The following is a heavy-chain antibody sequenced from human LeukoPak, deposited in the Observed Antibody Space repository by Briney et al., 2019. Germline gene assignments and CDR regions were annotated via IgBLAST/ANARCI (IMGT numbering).Heavy chain of an antibody. Sequence: ASVKVSCKASGYTFTSYGISWVRQSPGQGLEWMGWISAYNGNTNYAQKLQGRVTMTTDTSTSTAYMELRSLRSDDTAVYYCARVGGYYDSSGYFYFDYWGQGTLVTVSS. CDR1: GYTFTSYG. CDR3: ARVGGYYDSSGYFYFDY. D-gene: IGHD3-22*01. V-gene: IGHV1-18*01. CDR2: ISAYNGNT. J-gene: IGHJ4*02.